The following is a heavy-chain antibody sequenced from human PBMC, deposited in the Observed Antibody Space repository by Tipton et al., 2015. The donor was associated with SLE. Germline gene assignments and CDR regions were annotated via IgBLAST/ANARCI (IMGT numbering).Heavy chain of an antibody. CDR2: ISTSGSTI. V-gene: IGHV3-48*03. J-gene: IGHJ4*02. CDR3: ARVVADHFDY. Sequence: GSLRLSCAASGFTFRSYEMNWVRQAPGKGLEWVSYISTSGSTIYYADSVKGRFTISRDNAQNSLYLQMNSLRAEDTAVYYCARVVADHFDYWGQGTLVTVSS. D-gene: IGHD2-2*01. CDR1: GFTFRSYE.